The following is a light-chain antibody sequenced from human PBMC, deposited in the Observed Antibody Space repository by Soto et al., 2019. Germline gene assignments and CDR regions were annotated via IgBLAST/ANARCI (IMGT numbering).Light chain of an antibody. CDR3: QQYYIHPWT. Sequence: AIRMTQSPSSFSASTGDRVTITCRASQGISSYLAWYQQKPGQAPKLLIYAASTLQSGVPSMFSGSGSVTDFTLAISCLQSEDCATYYCQQYYIHPWTFGHGTMVEIK. V-gene: IGKV1-8*01. CDR2: AAS. CDR1: QGISSY. J-gene: IGKJ1*01.